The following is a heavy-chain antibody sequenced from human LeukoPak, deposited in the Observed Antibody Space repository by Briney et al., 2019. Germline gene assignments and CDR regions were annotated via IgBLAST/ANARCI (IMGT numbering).Heavy chain of an antibody. Sequence: GGSLRLSCAASGFIFSSYAMHWVRQAPGKGLEWVAVISYDGSNKYYADSVRGRFTISRDNSKNTLFLQMNSLRAEDTAVYYCARFKDGYIDNCFDPWGQGTLVTVSS. J-gene: IGHJ5*02. CDR2: ISYDGSNK. CDR3: ARFKDGYIDNCFDP. CDR1: GFIFSSYA. V-gene: IGHV3-30*07. D-gene: IGHD5-18*01.